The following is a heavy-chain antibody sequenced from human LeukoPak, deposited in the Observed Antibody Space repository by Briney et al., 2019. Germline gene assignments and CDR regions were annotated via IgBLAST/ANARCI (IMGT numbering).Heavy chain of an antibody. D-gene: IGHD3-3*01. CDR1: GFTFSGSA. CDR3: TIVFAGVEAFDM. V-gene: IGHV3-73*01. Sequence: GGSLRLSCTASGFTFSGSAMHWVRQASGKGLEWVGRIKSKANSYATVYAASVKGRFTISRDDSKNTAYLQMNSLKTEDTAVYYCTIVFAGVEAFDMWGQGTMVTVSS. CDR2: IKSKANSYAT. J-gene: IGHJ3*02.